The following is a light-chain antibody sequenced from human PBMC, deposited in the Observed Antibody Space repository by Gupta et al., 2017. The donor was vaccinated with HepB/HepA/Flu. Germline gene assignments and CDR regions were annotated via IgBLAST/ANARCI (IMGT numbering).Light chain of an antibody. CDR2: AAS. V-gene: IGKV1-39*01. CDR3: QQSYSTRP. CDR1: QSISSY. J-gene: IGKJ3*01. Sequence: DIKMTQSPSSLSASVGDRVTITCRASQSISSYLNWYQQKPGKAPKLLIYAASRLQSGVPSRFSGSGSGTDFTLTISSLQPEDFATYYCQQSYSTRPFGHGTKVDIK.